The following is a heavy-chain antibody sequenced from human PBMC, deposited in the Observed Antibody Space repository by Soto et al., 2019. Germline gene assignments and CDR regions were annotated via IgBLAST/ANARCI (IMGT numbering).Heavy chain of an antibody. CDR2: INPSGGST. Sequence: QVQLVQSGAEVKKPGASVKVSCRASGYTFASYYMHWVRQAPGQGLEWMGIINPSGGSTSYAQKFQGRVTMTRDTSTSSVYMELSSLISEDTAVYYGARECYLRRGYYLRAFDIWGQGTMVTVSS. CDR1: GYTFASYY. J-gene: IGHJ3*02. D-gene: IGHD3-22*01. V-gene: IGHV1-46*01. CDR3: ARECYLRRGYYLRAFDI.